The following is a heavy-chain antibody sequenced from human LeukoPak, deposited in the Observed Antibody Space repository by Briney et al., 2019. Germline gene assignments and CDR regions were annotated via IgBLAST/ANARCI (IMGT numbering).Heavy chain of an antibody. D-gene: IGHD3-9*01. CDR1: GYTFTGYY. CDR2: INPSGGST. CDR3: ARDRYDILTMFDY. Sequence: ASVKVSCKASGYTFTGYYMHWVRQAPGQGLEWMGIINPSGGSTSYAQKLQGRVTMTTDTSTSTAYMELRSLRSDDTAVYYCARDRYDILTMFDYWGQGTLVTVSS. V-gene: IGHV1-46*01. J-gene: IGHJ4*02.